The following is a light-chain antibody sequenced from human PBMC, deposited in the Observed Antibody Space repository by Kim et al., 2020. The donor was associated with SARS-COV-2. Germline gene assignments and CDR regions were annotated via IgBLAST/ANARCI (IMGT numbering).Light chain of an antibody. CDR2: EVT. V-gene: IGLV2-23*02. CDR1: SSSLGSYSL. Sequence: GQSITISWTGTSSSLGSYSLVSWYQQHPAHPPRLIIYEVTKRPSGLSKRFSCSKSGNTASLTISSLQAEDEADYYGCSYSGHNTWVFGGGTQLTVL. CDR3: CSYSGHNTWV. J-gene: IGLJ3*02.